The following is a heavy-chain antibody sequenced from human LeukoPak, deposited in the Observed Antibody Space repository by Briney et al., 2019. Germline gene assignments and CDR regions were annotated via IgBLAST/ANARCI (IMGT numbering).Heavy chain of an antibody. Sequence: PGGSLRLSCAASGFTFSSYAMHWVRQAPGKGLEGVAVISYDGSNKYYADSVKGRFTISRDNSKNTLYLQMNSLRAEDTAVYYCAREGIVGAPGDAFDIWGQGTMVTVSS. CDR3: AREGIVGAPGDAFDI. J-gene: IGHJ3*02. V-gene: IGHV3-30*04. CDR1: GFTFSSYA. CDR2: ISYDGSNK. D-gene: IGHD1-26*01.